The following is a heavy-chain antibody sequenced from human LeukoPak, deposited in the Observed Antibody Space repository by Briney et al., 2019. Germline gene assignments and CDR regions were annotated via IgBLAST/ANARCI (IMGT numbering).Heavy chain of an antibody. J-gene: IGHJ4*02. CDR2: INPNSGGT. D-gene: IGHD3-10*01. CDR3: ARDQWFGEFRFDY. CDR1: GYTFTVYY. Sequence: ASVKVSCKASGYTFTVYYMHWVRQGPGQGLELMGWINPNSGGTNYAQKFQGRVNMTRDTSISTAYMELSRPRSDDPAVYYCARDQWFGEFRFDYRGQGTLVTVSS. V-gene: IGHV1-2*02.